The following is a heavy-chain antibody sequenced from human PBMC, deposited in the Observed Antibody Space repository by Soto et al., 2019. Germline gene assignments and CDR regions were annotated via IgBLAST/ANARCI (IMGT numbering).Heavy chain of an antibody. J-gene: IGHJ4*02. CDR1: GGSISSYY. CDR3: ARDLGTGTFRL. CDR2: IYYSGST. V-gene: IGHV4-59*01. Sequence: PSDTLSLTCTVSGGSISSYYWSWIRQPPGKGLEWIGYIYYSGSTNYNPSLKSRVTISVDTSKNQFSLKLSSVTAADTAVYYCARDLGTGTFRLWGQGTLVTVYS. D-gene: IGHD1-1*01.